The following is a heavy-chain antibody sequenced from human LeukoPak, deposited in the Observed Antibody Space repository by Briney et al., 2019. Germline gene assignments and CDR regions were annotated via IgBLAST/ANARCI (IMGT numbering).Heavy chain of an antibody. CDR3: AKGYSYDYIDY. V-gene: IGHV3-23*01. CDR2: ISGSGGNT. Sequence: PGGSLRLSCAASGFTVSSNYMSWVRQAPGKGLEWVSAISGSGGNTYYADSVKGRFTISRDNSKNTLSLQMNSLRAEDTAVYYCAKGYSYDYIDYWGRGTLVTVSS. D-gene: IGHD3-10*01. J-gene: IGHJ4*02. CDR1: GFTVSSNY.